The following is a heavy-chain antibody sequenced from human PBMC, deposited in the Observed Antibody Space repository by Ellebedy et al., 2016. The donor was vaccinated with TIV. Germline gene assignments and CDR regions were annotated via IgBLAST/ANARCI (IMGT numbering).Heavy chain of an antibody. V-gene: IGHV4-39*01. J-gene: IGHJ4*02. D-gene: IGHD3-10*01. CDR3: ARLSYYGSGTVDY. Sequence: SETLSLTCTVSNGSISSGSYYWGWVRQPPGKGLEWIASLYYSSIKFYNPSLSSRVTISADTSENQFSLKLSSVTAADTAVYYCARLSYYGSGTVDYWGQGTLVTVSS. CDR2: LYYSSIK. CDR1: NGSISSGSYY.